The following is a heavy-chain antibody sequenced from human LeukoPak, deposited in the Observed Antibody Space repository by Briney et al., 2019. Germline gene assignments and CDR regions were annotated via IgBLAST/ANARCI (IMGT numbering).Heavy chain of an antibody. CDR2: IYYSGST. CDR1: GGSISGYY. J-gene: IGHJ6*02. Sequence: PSETLSLTCTVSGGSISGYYWSWIRQPPGKGLEWIGYIYYSGSTNYNPSLKSRVTISVDRSKNQFSLKLSSVTAADTAVYYCARAVQNYYDSSGYYYYYYGMDVWGQGTTVTVSS. CDR3: ARAVQNYYDSSGYYYYYYGMDV. V-gene: IGHV4-59*12. D-gene: IGHD3-22*01.